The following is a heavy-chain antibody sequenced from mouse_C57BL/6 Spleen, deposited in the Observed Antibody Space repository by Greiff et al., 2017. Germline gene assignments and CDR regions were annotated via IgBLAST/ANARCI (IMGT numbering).Heavy chain of an antibody. D-gene: IGHD1-1*01. CDR1: GYTFTSYW. Sequence: VQLQQSGTVLARPGASVKMSCKTSGYTFTSYWMRWVKQRPGQGLEWIGAIYPGNSDTSYNQKFKGKAKLTAVTSASTAYMELSSLTNEDSAVYYCTRDGTTVVATRDYFDYWGQGTTLTVSS. CDR3: TRDGTTVVATRDYFDY. CDR2: IYPGNSDT. V-gene: IGHV1-5*01. J-gene: IGHJ2*01.